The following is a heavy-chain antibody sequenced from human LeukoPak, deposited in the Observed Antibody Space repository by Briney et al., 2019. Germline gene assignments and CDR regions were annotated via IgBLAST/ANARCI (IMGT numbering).Heavy chain of an antibody. V-gene: IGHV1-8*01. D-gene: IGHD3-22*01. CDR2: MNPNSGNT. Sequence: GASVKVSCKASGYTFTSYDINWVRQATGQGLEWMGWMNPNSGNTGYAQKFQGRVTMTRNTSISTAYMELSSLRSEDTAVYYCAKMRATYYYDDNFDYWGQGTLVTVSS. CDR1: GYTFTSYD. J-gene: IGHJ4*02. CDR3: AKMRATYYYDDNFDY.